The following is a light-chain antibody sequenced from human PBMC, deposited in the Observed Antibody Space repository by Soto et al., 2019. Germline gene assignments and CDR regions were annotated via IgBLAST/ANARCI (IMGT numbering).Light chain of an antibody. V-gene: IGKV4-1*01. CDR2: RAS. Sequence: DIVMTQSPASLAVSLGERATINCKSSQSLLNSANDKIHLAWYQQKPGQPPKLLIWRASTRDSGVPDRFSGRGSGTDFTLTINSLQDEDVATYYCQQYFSAHLTFGGGTKVEI. CDR1: QSLLNSANDKIH. J-gene: IGKJ4*01. CDR3: QQYFSAHLT.